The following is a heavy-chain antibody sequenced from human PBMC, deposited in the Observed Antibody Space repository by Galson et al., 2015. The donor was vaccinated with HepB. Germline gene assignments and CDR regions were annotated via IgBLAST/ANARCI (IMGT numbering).Heavy chain of an antibody. CDR2: IVVGSGNT. V-gene: IGHV1-58*02. D-gene: IGHD2-21*01. Sequence: SVKVSCKASGFTFTSSAMQWVRQARGQRLEWIGWIVVGSGNTNYAQKFQERVTITRDMSTSTAYMELSSLRSEDTAVYYCAAARIRYCGGDCYSFDYWGQGTLVIVSS. CDR1: GFTFTSSA. J-gene: IGHJ4*02. CDR3: AAARIRYCGGDCYSFDY.